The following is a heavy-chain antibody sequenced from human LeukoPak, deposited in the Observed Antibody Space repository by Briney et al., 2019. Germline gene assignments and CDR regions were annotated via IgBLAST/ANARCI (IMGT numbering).Heavy chain of an antibody. CDR1: GYTFTSYF. Sequence: ASVKVSCKASGYTFTSYFMHWVRQAPGQGLDWMGIINPSGGSTSYAQKFQGRVTMTRDTSTSTVYMELSSLRSEDTAVYYCARDSADYGDYDYWGQGTLVTVPS. CDR2: INPSGGST. V-gene: IGHV1-46*01. D-gene: IGHD4-17*01. CDR3: ARDSADYGDYDY. J-gene: IGHJ4*02.